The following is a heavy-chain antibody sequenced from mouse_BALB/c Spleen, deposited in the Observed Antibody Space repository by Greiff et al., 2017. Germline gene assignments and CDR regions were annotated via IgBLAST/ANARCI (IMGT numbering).Heavy chain of an antibody. CDR2: INPSSGYT. V-gene: IGHV1-4*01. J-gene: IGHJ3*01. Sequence: QVQLKQSGAELARPGASVKMSCKASGYTFTSYTMHWVKQRPGQGLEWIGYINPSSGYTNYNQKFKDKATLTADKSSSTAYMQLSSLTSEDSAVYYCARDYLGPSWFAYWGQGTLVTVSA. CDR1: GYTFTSYT. CDR3: ARDYLGPSWFAY. D-gene: IGHD1-1*01.